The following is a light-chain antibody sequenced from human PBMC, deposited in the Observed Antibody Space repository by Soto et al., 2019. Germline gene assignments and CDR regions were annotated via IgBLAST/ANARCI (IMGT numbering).Light chain of an antibody. V-gene: IGLV2-18*02. CDR3: SSYTSSNTLV. Sequence: QSAQTQPPSVSGSPGQSVTISCTGTSSDVGSYNRVSWYQQPPGTAPKLMIYEVSNRPSGVPDRFSGSKSGNTASLTISGLQAEDEADYYCSSYTSSNTLVFGGGTKLTVL. CDR1: SSDVGSYNR. CDR2: EVS. J-gene: IGLJ2*01.